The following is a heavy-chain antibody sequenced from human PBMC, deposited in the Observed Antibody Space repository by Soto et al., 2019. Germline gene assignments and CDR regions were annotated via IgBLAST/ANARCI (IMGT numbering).Heavy chain of an antibody. CDR2: ILFDGSNQ. CDR3: AQEAYSGATSGAPFDY. V-gene: IGHV3-30*18. J-gene: IGHJ4*02. Sequence: QVQLVESGGGVVQPGTSLRLSCAASGFTFRSYGMHWVRQAPGKGLERVAIILFDGSNQYYADSVKGRFTISRDNSKNTVYLQMNSLRVEDTAVYYCAQEAYSGATSGAPFDYWGQGTLVTVSS. CDR1: GFTFRSYG. D-gene: IGHD2-15*01.